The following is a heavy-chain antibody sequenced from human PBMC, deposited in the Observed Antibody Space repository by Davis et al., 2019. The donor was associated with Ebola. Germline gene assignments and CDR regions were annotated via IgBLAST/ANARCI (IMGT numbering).Heavy chain of an antibody. D-gene: IGHD5-18*01. CDR1: GYTFTSYG. Sequence: ASVKVSCKASGYTFTSYGISWVRQAPGQGLEWMGWISAYNGNTNYAQKLQGRVTMTTDTSTSTAYMELRSLRSDDTAVYYCARVEDTAMVIDYYYYGMDVWGQGTTVTVSS. J-gene: IGHJ6*02. CDR3: ARVEDTAMVIDYYYYGMDV. V-gene: IGHV1-18*04. CDR2: ISAYNGNT.